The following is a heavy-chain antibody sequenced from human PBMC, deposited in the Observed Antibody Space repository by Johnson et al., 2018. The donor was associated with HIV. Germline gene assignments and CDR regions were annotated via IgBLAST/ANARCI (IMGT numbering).Heavy chain of an antibody. Sequence: QVQLVESGGGVVQPGGSLRLSCAASGFTFSSYGMHWVRQAPGKGLEWVAFIRYDGSNKYYADSVKGRFTISRDNSKNTLYVEMNGLRAEDTAVYYCEWGGAFDIWGQGTMVTVSS. CDR2: IRYDGSNK. D-gene: IGHD1-26*01. CDR3: EWGGAFDI. V-gene: IGHV3-30*02. J-gene: IGHJ3*02. CDR1: GFTFSSYG.